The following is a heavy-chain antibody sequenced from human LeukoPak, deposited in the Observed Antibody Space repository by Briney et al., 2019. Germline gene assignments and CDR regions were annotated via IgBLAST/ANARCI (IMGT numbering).Heavy chain of an antibody. Sequence: SGPTLVKPTQTLTLTCTFSGFSLSTSGVGVGWIRQPPGKALEWLALIYWDDDKRYSPSLKSRLTITKDTSKNQVVLTMTNMDPVDTATYYCAHSTVLLWCGELLPNYFDYWGQGTLVTVSS. CDR2: IYWDDDK. J-gene: IGHJ4*02. CDR1: GFSLSTSGVG. V-gene: IGHV2-5*02. CDR3: AHSTVLLWCGELLPNYFDY. D-gene: IGHD3-10*01.